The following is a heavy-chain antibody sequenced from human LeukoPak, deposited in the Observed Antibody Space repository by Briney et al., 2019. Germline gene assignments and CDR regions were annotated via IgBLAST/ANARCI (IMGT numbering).Heavy chain of an antibody. Sequence: PGGSLRLSCAASGFTFSSYAMSWVRQAPGKGLEWVSAISGSGGSTYYADSVKSQFTISRDNSKNTLYLQMNSLRAEDTAVYYCAKGGIVGATYGYWGQGTLVTVSS. D-gene: IGHD1-26*01. J-gene: IGHJ4*02. CDR3: AKGGIVGATYGY. CDR2: ISGSGGST. V-gene: IGHV3-23*01. CDR1: GFTFSSYA.